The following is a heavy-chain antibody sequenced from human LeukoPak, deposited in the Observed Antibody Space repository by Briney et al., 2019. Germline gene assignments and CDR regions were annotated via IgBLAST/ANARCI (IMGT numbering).Heavy chain of an antibody. CDR2: IKQDGSEK. Sequence: GGSLRLSCAASGFTFSNYWMSWVRQASGKGLEWVATIKQDGSEKHYVDSVKGRFTISRDNAKNSLYLQMDSLRVEDTAFYYCAKDNRRHYTSGPNPDSLHWGQGALVTVSS. V-gene: IGHV3-7*03. CDR3: AKDNRRHYTSGPNPDSLH. J-gene: IGHJ4*02. D-gene: IGHD6-19*01. CDR1: GFTFSNYW.